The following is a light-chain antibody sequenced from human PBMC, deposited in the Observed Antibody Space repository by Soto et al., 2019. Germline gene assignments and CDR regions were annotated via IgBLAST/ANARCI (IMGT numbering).Light chain of an antibody. Sequence: DFQMTQSPSSLSASVGDRVTITCQASQDISDYLNWYQQKPGAAPQLLIYGASNLQEGVQSMFSGSGSGRDFTFTISTLQAEDVATYYGQQYDNSPFTFGGGTKVDI. CDR2: GAS. V-gene: IGKV1-33*01. J-gene: IGKJ4*01. CDR1: QDISDY. CDR3: QQYDNSPFT.